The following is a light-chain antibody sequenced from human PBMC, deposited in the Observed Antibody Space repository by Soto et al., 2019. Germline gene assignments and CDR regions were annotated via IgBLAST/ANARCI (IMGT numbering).Light chain of an antibody. V-gene: IGKV3-20*01. CDR2: DAS. J-gene: IGKJ1*01. CDR1: QSVSSY. CDR3: QQYGSSPGT. Sequence: EIVLTQSPATLSLSPGERATLSCRASQSVSSYLAWYQQKLGQAPRLLIYDASNRATGIPARFSGSGSGTDFTLTISRLEPEDFAVYYCQQYGSSPGTFGQGTKVDIK.